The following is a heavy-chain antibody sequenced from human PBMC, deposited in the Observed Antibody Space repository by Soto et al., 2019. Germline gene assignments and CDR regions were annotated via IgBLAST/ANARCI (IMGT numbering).Heavy chain of an antibody. CDR2: INPNSGRT. V-gene: IGHV1-2*04. Sequence: QVQLVQSGAEVKKPGASVKVSCKASGYAFSQFYIHWMRQAPGQGLEWMGWINPNSGRTKFAQNFQGWGTMTMTTSIKTGSMEMSGMRSDAEAAYYCARASGGTTATVDYYYFHMAVWGNGTTVTVCS. D-gene: IGHD2-15*01. J-gene: IGHJ6*03. CDR3: ARASGGTTATVDYYYFHMAV. CDR1: GYAFSQFY.